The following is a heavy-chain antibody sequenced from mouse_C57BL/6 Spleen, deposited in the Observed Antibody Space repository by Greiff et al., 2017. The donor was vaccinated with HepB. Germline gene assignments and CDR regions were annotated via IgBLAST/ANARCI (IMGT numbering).Heavy chain of an antibody. V-gene: IGHV5-4*03. Sequence: EVKLVESGGGLVKPGGSLKLSCAASGFTFSSYAMSWVRQTPEKRLEWVATISDGGSYTYYPDNVKGRFTISRDNAKNNLYLQMSHLKSEDTAMYYCARARYGNYEGFDYWGQGTTLTVSS. CDR3: ARARYGNYEGFDY. J-gene: IGHJ2*01. CDR2: ISDGGSYT. CDR1: GFTFSSYA. D-gene: IGHD2-1*01.